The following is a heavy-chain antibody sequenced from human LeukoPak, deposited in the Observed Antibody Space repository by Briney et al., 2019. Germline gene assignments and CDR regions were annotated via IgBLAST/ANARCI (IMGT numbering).Heavy chain of an antibody. CDR1: GGSISSSSYY. CDR3: ARGLITMVRGVIKDDWFDP. V-gene: IGHV4-39*07. J-gene: IGHJ5*02. CDR2: IYYSGST. Sequence: SETLSLTCTVSGGSISSSSYYWGWIRQPPGKGLEWIGSIYYSGSTYYNPSLKSRVTISVDTSKNQFSLKLSSVTAADTAVYYCARGLITMVRGVIKDDWFDPWGQGTLVTVSS. D-gene: IGHD3-10*01.